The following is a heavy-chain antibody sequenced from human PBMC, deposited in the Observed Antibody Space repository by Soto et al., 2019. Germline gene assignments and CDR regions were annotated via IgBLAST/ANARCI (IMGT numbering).Heavy chain of an antibody. D-gene: IGHD6-13*01. J-gene: IGHJ4*02. V-gene: IGHV3-33*01. CDR1: GFTFSSYG. CDR2: IWYDGSNK. CDR3: ARSIAAAGTLGPFDY. Sequence: QVQLVESGGGVVQPGRSLRLSCAASGFTFSSYGMHWVRQAPGKGLEWVAVIWYDGSNKYYADSVKGRFTISRDNSKNTLYLQMNSLRAEDTAVYYCARSIAAAGTLGPFDYWGQGTLVTVCS.